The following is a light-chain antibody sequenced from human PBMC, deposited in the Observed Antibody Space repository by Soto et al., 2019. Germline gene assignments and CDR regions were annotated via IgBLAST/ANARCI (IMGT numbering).Light chain of an antibody. CDR3: QQLNSYPIT. Sequence: DIHFTQSPSFLSASVVDRVTIACLASQGISSYLAWYQQKPGKAPKVLIYAASTLQSGVPSRFSGSGSGTEFTLTISSLQPEDFATYFCQQLNSYPITFGQGTRLEIK. CDR1: QGISSY. CDR2: AAS. V-gene: IGKV1-9*01. J-gene: IGKJ5*01.